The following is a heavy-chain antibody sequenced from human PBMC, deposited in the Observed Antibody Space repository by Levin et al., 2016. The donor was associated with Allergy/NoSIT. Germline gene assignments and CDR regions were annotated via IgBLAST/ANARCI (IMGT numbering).Heavy chain of an antibody. D-gene: IGHD1-26*01. Sequence: SETLSLTCAVLGGSLDDYNWSWIRRPPGKGLEWIGEINRRGNAKYNWSLKSRLTMSIDTSRKQISLKLTSVTATDTAVYYCSRPDVGATFVLWGQGTLVTVSS. CDR3: SRPDVGATFVL. CDR2: INRRGNA. J-gene: IGHJ4*02. CDR1: GGSLDDYN. V-gene: IGHV4-34*01.